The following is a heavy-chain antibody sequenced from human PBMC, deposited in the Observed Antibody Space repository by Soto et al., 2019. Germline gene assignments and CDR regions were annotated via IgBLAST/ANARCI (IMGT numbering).Heavy chain of an antibody. Sequence: EVQLVESGGGLVQPGGSLRLSCAASGFTFSSYWMSWVRQAPGKGLEWVANIKQDGSEKYYVDSVKGRFTISRDNAKNSLYLQMNSLRAEDTAVYYCARDLDIVVVPAATYYYYGMDVWGQGTTVTVSS. CDR2: IKQDGSEK. D-gene: IGHD2-2*03. J-gene: IGHJ6*02. CDR3: ARDLDIVVVPAATYYYYGMDV. V-gene: IGHV3-7*03. CDR1: GFTFSSYW.